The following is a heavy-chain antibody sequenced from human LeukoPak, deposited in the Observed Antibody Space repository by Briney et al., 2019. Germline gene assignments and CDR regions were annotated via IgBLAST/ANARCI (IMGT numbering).Heavy chain of an antibody. CDR1: GYSFTNYW. J-gene: IGHJ4*02. CDR3: ARRYCSGTRCYYFDY. Sequence: GESLKISCKGSGYSFTNYWIVWVRQMPGKGLEWMGIIDPGDSDTRYSPSFQGQVTISADKSISTAYLQWSSLKASDTAMFYCARRYCSGTRCYYFDYWGQGTLVTVSP. D-gene: IGHD2-2*01. CDR2: IDPGDSDT. V-gene: IGHV5-51*01.